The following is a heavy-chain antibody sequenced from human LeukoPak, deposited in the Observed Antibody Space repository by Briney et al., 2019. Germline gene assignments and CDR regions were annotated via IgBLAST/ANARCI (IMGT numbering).Heavy chain of an antibody. CDR3: ARGVSRGIAAAGAKT. Sequence: GGSLRLSCTASGFIFSTYTMSWVRQAPGKGLEWVSALSGSDDNIYYADSVKGRFTISRDNSKNTLYLQMNSLRAEDTAVYYCARGVSRGIAAAGAKTWGQGTLVTVSS. CDR1: GFIFSTYT. D-gene: IGHD6-13*01. CDR2: LSGSDDNI. J-gene: IGHJ4*02. V-gene: IGHV3-23*01.